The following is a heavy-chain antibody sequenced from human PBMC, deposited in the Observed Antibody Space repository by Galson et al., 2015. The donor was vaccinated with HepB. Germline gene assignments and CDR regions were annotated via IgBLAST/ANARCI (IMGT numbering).Heavy chain of an antibody. D-gene: IGHD3-10*01. CDR1: GFTFSSYG. CDR3: ARNSRSATMVRGTPDY. Sequence: SLRLSCAASGFTFSSYGMHWVRQAPGKGLEWVAVIWYDGSNKYYADSVKGRFTISRDNSKNTLYLQMNSLRAEDTAVYYCARNSRSATMVRGTPDYWGQGTLVTVSS. V-gene: IGHV3-33*01. J-gene: IGHJ4*02. CDR2: IWYDGSNK.